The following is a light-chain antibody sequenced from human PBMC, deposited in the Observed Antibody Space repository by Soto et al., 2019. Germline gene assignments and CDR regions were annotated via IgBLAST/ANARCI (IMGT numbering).Light chain of an antibody. Sequence: EIVLTQSPATLSLSPGDRATLSCRASQSVSSYLAWYQQKPGQAPRLLIYDASNRATGIPARFSGSGSWTDFTLTLSSLEPEDFSVYYCLQRSNWPPFTFGPGTKLD. J-gene: IGKJ3*01. CDR2: DAS. V-gene: IGKV3-11*01. CDR1: QSVSSY. CDR3: LQRSNWPPFT.